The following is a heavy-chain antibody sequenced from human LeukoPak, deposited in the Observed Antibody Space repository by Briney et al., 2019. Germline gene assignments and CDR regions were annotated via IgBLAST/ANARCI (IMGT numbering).Heavy chain of an antibody. CDR1: GFTFSSYG. D-gene: IGHD6-19*01. CDR3: ARGRSSGWYYFDY. J-gene: IGHJ4*02. Sequence: GGSLRLSCAASGFTFSSYGMHWVRQAPGKGLEWVAVISYDGSNKYYADSVKGRFTISRDNSKNTLYLQMNSLRAGDTAVYYCARGRSSGWYYFDYWGQGTLVTVSS. V-gene: IGHV3-30*03. CDR2: ISYDGSNK.